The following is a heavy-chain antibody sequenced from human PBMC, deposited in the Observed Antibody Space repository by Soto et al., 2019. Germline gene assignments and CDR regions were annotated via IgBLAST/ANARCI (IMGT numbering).Heavy chain of an antibody. CDR2: ISYDGSKK. D-gene: IGHD3-22*01. CDR3: ARAIVLITHFDY. J-gene: IGHJ4*02. Sequence: GGSLRLSCAASGFTFSSYPFHWVRQAPGKGLEWVALISYDGSKKYYADSVMGRFTISRDKSENTVYLQMNSLRPDDTAAYYCARAIVLITHFDYWGLGTLVTVSS. CDR1: GFTFSSYP. V-gene: IGHV3-30-3*01.